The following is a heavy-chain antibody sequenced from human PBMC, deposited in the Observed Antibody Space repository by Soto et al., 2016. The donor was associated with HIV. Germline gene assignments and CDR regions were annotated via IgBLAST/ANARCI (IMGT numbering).Heavy chain of an antibody. J-gene: IGHJ4*02. CDR3: AKAALQIAAPSLVDY. CDR1: GFTLSNYA. Sequence: EVQLLESGGGLVQPGGSLRLSCVASGFTLSNYAMSWVRQAPGKGLEWVSTISGGGGSTYYADSVKGRFTISRDNSKNTLYLQMNSLRAEDTAVYYCAKAALQIAAPSLVDYWGQGNPGHRLL. V-gene: IGHV3-23*01. D-gene: IGHD6-6*01. CDR2: ISGGGGST.